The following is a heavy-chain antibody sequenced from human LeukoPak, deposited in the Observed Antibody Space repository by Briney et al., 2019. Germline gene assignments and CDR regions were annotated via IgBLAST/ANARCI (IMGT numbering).Heavy chain of an antibody. CDR1: GYTFTSYG. Sequence: SVKVSCKASGYTFTSYGISWVRQAPGQGLEWMGGIIPLFGTADYAQMFQDRVTITADESTTTAYMELTSLRSEDTAVYYCARAGYSGNFRGGQYYYMDVWGTGTTVTVSS. J-gene: IGHJ6*03. D-gene: IGHD1-26*01. CDR3: ARAGYSGNFRGGQYYYMDV. V-gene: IGHV1-69*13. CDR2: IIPLFGTA.